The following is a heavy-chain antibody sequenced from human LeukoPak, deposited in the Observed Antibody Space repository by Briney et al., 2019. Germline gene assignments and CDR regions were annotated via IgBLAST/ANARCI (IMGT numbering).Heavy chain of an antibody. CDR3: ARRTSYGYYFDY. J-gene: IGHJ4*02. CDR1: GFTFSSYE. D-gene: IGHD5-18*01. V-gene: IGHV3-48*03. Sequence: PGGSLRLSCAASGFTFSSYEMNWVRQAPGKGLEWVSYISSSGSTIYYADSVKGRFTISRDNAKNTLYLQMNSLRAEDTAVYYCARRTSYGYYFDYWGQGTLVTVSS. CDR2: ISSSGSTI.